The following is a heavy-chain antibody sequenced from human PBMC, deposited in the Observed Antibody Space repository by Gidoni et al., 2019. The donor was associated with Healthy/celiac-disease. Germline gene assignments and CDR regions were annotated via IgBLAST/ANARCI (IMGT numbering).Heavy chain of an antibody. J-gene: IGHJ5*02. CDR3: ARDQLGIVVVPAARGHWFDP. CDR1: GFTFSSYS. V-gene: IGHV3-21*01. Sequence: EVQLVESGGGLVKPGGSLSLSCAASGFTFSSYSMNWVRQAPGKGLEWVSSISSSSSYIYYADSVKGRFTISRDNAKNSLYLQMNSLRAEDTAVYYCARDQLGIVVVPAARGHWFDPWGQGTLVTVSS. D-gene: IGHD2-2*01. CDR2: ISSSSSYI.